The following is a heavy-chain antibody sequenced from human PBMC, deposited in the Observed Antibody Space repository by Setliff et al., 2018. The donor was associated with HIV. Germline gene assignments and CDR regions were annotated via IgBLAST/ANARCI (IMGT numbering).Heavy chain of an antibody. CDR3: VRERAGGLFDY. J-gene: IGHJ4*02. CDR1: GYTFTSYG. V-gene: IGHV1-18*01. D-gene: IGHD3-10*01. Sequence: ASVKVSCKASGYTFTSYGISWVRQAPGQGLEWMGWISAYNGNTNYAQKLQDRVTMTRDTSTNTVYMELSSLSSEDTAVYYCVRERAGGLFDYWGQGTLVTVSS. CDR2: ISAYNGNT.